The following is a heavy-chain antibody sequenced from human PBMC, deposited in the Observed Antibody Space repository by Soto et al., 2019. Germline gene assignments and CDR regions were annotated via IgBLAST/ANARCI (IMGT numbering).Heavy chain of an antibody. CDR3: AKRGAFGTFYYFDN. CDR1: GFTFSNAW. CDR2: ISSSGVST. Sequence: GGSLRLSCAASGFTFSNAWMNWVRQAPGKGLEWVSAISSSGVSTNYADSVKGRFTISRDNSKNTLYLQMNSLSAEDTAVYYCAKRGAFGTFYYFDNWGQGTLVTVSS. J-gene: IGHJ4*02. V-gene: IGHV3-23*01. D-gene: IGHD3-10*01.